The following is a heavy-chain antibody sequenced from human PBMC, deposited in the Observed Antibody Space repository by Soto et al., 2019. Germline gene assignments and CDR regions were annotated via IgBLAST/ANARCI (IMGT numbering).Heavy chain of an antibody. Sequence: GASVKVSCKASGDTFTSYAMHWVRQAPGQRLEWMGWINAGNGNTKYSQKFQGRVTITRDTSASTAYMELSSLRSEDTAVYYCARALREQWLATRGYFDYWGQGTLVTVSS. D-gene: IGHD6-19*01. CDR3: ARALREQWLATRGYFDY. J-gene: IGHJ4*02. V-gene: IGHV1-3*01. CDR1: GDTFTSYA. CDR2: INAGNGNT.